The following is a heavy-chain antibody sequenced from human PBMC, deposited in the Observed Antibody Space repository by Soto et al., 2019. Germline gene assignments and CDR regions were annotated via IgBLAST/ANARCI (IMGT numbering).Heavy chain of an antibody. J-gene: IGHJ4*02. Sequence: SETLSLTCTVSGGSISSSSYYWGWIRQPPGKGLEWIGSIYYSGGTYYNPSLKSRVTISVDTSKNQFSLKLSSVTAADTAVYYCARHEGRKAGPLFWGQGTLVTGSS. CDR3: ARHEGRKAGPLF. CDR1: GGSISSSSYY. CDR2: IYYSGGT. D-gene: IGHD6-19*01. V-gene: IGHV4-39*01.